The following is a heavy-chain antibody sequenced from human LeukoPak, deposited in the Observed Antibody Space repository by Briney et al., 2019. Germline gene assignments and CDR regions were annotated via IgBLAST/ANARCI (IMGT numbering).Heavy chain of an antibody. CDR3: TRGGYDILTGQPLTFDY. CDR1: GFTFGDYA. J-gene: IGHJ4*02. D-gene: IGHD3-9*01. Sequence: GGSLRLSCTASGFTFGDYAMSWVRQAPGKGLEWVGFIRSKAYGGTTEYAASVKGRFTILRDDSKSIAYLQMNSLKTEDTAVYYCTRGGYDILTGQPLTFDYWGQGTLVTVSS. CDR2: IRSKAYGGTT. V-gene: IGHV3-49*04.